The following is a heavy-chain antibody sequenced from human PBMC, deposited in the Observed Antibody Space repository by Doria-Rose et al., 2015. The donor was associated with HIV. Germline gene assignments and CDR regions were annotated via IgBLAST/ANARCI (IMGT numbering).Heavy chain of an antibody. V-gene: IGHV2-26*01. CDR2: IFSDDER. CDR3: ARIKSSRWYHKYYFDF. D-gene: IGHD6-13*01. Sequence: QESGPVLVKPTETLTLTCTVSGVSLSSPGMGVSWIRQPPGKALEWLANIFSDDERSYKTSLKSRPTISRGTSKSQVVLTMPDRDPVDTATYYCARIKSSRWYHKYYFDFWGQGTLVIVSA. CDR1: GVSLSSPGMG. J-gene: IGHJ4*02.